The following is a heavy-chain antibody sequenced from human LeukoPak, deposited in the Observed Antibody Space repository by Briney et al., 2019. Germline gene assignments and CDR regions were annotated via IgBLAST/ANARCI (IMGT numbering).Heavy chain of an antibody. J-gene: IGHJ6*02. V-gene: IGHV4-34*01. CDR2: INHSGST. Sequence: PSETLSLTCAVYGGSFSGYYWSWIRQPPGKRLEWIGEINHSGSTNYNPSLRSRVTISVDTSKNQFSLKLSSVTAADTAVYYCAAQGAYLCSSPSCYRGATYYYYGMDVWGQGTTVTVSS. D-gene: IGHD2-2*02. CDR3: AAQGAYLCSSPSCYRGATYYYYGMDV. CDR1: GGSFSGYY.